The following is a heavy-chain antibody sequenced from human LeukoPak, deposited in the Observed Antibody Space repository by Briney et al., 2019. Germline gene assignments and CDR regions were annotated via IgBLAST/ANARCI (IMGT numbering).Heavy chain of an antibody. CDR1: GYTFTGYY. D-gene: IGHD2-15*01. CDR3: ARGPKRIVVVVAASYNWFDP. CDR2: INPNSGGT. V-gene: IGHV1-2*06. Sequence: GASVKVSCKASGYTFTGYYMHWVRRAPGQGLEWMGRINPNSGGTNYAQKFQGRVTMTRDTSISTAYMELSRLRSDDTAVYYCARGPKRIVVVVAASYNWFDPWGQGTLVTVSS. J-gene: IGHJ5*02.